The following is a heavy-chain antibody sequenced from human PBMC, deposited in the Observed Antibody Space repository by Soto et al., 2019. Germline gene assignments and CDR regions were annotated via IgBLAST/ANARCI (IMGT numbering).Heavy chain of an antibody. CDR2: ISTATGHA. Sequence: QVQLVQSGAEVQRPGASVKVSCQASGYMFTICDMHWVRQAPGQSLEWMGWISTATGHATYSQKFQGRVTMTRDTSASKGWMELSSLTSEDTAVYFCVVSTGWWSFLYWGQGTLVTVPS. CDR1: GYMFTICD. CDR3: VVSTGWWSFLY. V-gene: IGHV1-3*04. D-gene: IGHD6-19*01. J-gene: IGHJ1*01.